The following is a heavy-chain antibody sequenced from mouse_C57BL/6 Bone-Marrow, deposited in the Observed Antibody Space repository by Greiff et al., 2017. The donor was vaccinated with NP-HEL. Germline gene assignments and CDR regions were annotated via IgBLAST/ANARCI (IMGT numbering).Heavy chain of an antibody. Sequence: VQLQQSGTVLARPGASVKMSCKTSGYTFTSYWMHWVKQRPGQGLEWIGAIYPGNSDTSYNQKFKGKAKLTAVTSASTAYMELSSLTNEDSAVYYCTRGDLYSNYYAMDYWGQGTSVTVSS. D-gene: IGHD2-5*01. V-gene: IGHV1-5*01. CDR3: TRGDLYSNYYAMDY. J-gene: IGHJ4*01. CDR2: IYPGNSDT. CDR1: GYTFTSYW.